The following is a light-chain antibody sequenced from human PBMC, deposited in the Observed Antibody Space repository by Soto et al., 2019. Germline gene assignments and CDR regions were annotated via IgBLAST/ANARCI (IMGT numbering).Light chain of an antibody. V-gene: IGKV3-20*01. CDR3: QQSYSTPLT. Sequence: ELTPPPGPLSLTPWQSATLSRRTSQSVSNIYLGWYQQKPGQAPRLLIYGASTRATGIPARFSGSGSGTDFTLTISSLQPEDFATYYCQQSYSTPLTPGGGTNVDIK. CDR2: GAS. CDR1: QSVSNIY. J-gene: IGKJ4*01.